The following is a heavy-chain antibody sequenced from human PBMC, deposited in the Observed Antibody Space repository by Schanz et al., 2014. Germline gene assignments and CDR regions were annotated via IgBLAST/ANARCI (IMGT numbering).Heavy chain of an antibody. CDR1: GFTVSSDH. CDR2: IYASGAT. D-gene: IGHD3-10*01. CDR3: ARDGNYYGTRKYYKTPYYVDY. Sequence: EVQLVESGGGLVQPGGSLRLSCVVSGFTVSSDHMSWVRQAPGKGLEWVSTIYASGATYYADSVKRRFTISRDISKNTLHLQVTSLRAEDTAIYYCARDGNYYGTRKYYKTPYYVDYWGQGTLVTVSS. V-gene: IGHV3-66*01. J-gene: IGHJ4*02.